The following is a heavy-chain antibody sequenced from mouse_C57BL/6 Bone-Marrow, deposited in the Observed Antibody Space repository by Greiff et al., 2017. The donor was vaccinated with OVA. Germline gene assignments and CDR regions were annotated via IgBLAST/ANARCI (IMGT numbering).Heavy chain of an antibody. D-gene: IGHD1-1*01. Sequence: QVQLQQSGAELVKPGASVKMSCKASGYTFTTYPIEWMKQNHGKSLEWIGNFHPYNDDTKYNEKFKGKATLTVEKSSSTVYLELSRLTSDDSAVYYGARGAHYGSSYDWYFDVWGTGTTVTVSS. V-gene: IGHV1-47*01. CDR1: GYTFTTYP. J-gene: IGHJ1*03. CDR3: ARGAHYGSSYDWYFDV. CDR2: FHPYNDDT.